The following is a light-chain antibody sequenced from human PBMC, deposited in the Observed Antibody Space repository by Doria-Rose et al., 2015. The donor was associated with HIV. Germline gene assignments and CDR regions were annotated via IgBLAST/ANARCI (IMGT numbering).Light chain of an antibody. CDR3: QSYDSSLSGYV. V-gene: IGLV1-40*01. CDR1: SSNIGAGYD. Sequence: QTVVTQEPSVSEAPGQRVTISCTGSSSNIGAGYDVHWYQQLPGTATKLLIYGNINRPSAVPDRISGSKSGTSASLAITGLQAEDEADYYCQSYDSSLSGYVFGTGTKVTVL. J-gene: IGLJ1*01. CDR2: GNI.